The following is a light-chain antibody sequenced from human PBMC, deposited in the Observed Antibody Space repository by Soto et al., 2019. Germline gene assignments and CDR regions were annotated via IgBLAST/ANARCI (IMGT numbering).Light chain of an antibody. V-gene: IGLV2-14*01. CDR2: EVT. CDR3: CSYVTDTTPYV. Sequence: QSALTQPASVSGSPGQSITISCTGTSSDVGGYNYVSWYQVHPGKAPKLMIYEVTNRPSGVSNRFSGSKSGNTASLTISGLQAEDEANYFCCSYVTDTTPYVFGTGTKLNVL. J-gene: IGLJ1*01. CDR1: SSDVGGYNY.